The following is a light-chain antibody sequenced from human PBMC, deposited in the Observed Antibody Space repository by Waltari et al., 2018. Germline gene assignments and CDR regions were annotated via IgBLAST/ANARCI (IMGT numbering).Light chain of an antibody. CDR3: LQYDSLPLT. CDR2: DAS. Sequence: DIQLTQSPPSLSASLGERVTITCRATEDISNYLNWFQQKPGRVPQLLSYDASKVETGVPSRFSGSGSGTDFSFTISSLQPEDVATYYCLQYDSLPLTFGGGTRVELK. J-gene: IGKJ4*01. V-gene: IGKV1-33*01. CDR1: EDISNY.